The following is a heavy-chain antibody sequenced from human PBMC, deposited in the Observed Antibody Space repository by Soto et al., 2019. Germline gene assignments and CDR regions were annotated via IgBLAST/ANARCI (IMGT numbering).Heavy chain of an antibody. J-gene: IGHJ4*02. CDR3: ARAPVDISMATNFDY. CDR2: INPSGDNT. Sequence: QVQLVQSGAEVKKPGASVKVSCKASGYTFTTYHMHWVRQAPGQGLEWMGIINPSGDNTNYAQKFLVRVTITRDTSTSTVYMELSSLRSEDTAVYYCARAPVDISMATNFDYWGQGTLVTVSS. V-gene: IGHV1-46*01. CDR1: GYTFTTYH. D-gene: IGHD5-12*01.